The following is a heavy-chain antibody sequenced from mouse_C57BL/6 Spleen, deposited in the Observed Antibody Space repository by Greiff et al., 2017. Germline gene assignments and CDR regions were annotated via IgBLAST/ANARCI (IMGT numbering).Heavy chain of an antibody. CDR3: ARDFTTVVGGYAMDY. CDR2: ISSGSSTI. CDR1: GFTFSDYG. V-gene: IGHV5-17*01. Sequence: EVMLVESGGGLVKPGGSLKLSCAASGFTFSDYGMHWVRQAPEKGLEWVAYISSGSSTIYYADTVKGRFTSSRDNAKNTLFLQMTSLRSEDTAMYYCARDFTTVVGGYAMDYWGQGTSVTVSS. D-gene: IGHD1-1*01. J-gene: IGHJ4*01.